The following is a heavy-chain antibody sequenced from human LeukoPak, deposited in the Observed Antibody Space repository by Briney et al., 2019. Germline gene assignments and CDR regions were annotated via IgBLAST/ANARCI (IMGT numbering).Heavy chain of an antibody. CDR3: ARGPRAAADDY. D-gene: IGHD6-13*01. J-gene: IGHJ4*02. CDR2: INAGNGYT. V-gene: IGHV1-3*01. CDR1: GYTFINFA. Sequence: ASVKVSCKASGYTFINFAINWGRQAPGQRPEWMGWINAGNGYTKYSQKFQGRVTITRDTSASTAYMELSSLTSEDTAVYYCARGPRAAADDYWGQGTLVTVSS.